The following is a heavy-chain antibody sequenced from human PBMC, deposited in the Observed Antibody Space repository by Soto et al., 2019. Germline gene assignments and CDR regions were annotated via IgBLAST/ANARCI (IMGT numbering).Heavy chain of an antibody. V-gene: IGHV4-30-4*01. CDR3: ARDFKRYSSSPGPLEY. D-gene: IGHD6-6*01. J-gene: IGHJ4*02. Sequence: SETLSLTCTVSGGSITSDYSCWSWIRQPPGEGLEWIGHIFDSGTTYTNPSLRSQVAISLDTSKNHFSLTLSSVTAADTAMYFCARDFKRYSSSPGPLEYWGQGTLVTVPS. CDR2: IFDSGTT. CDR1: GGSITSDYSC.